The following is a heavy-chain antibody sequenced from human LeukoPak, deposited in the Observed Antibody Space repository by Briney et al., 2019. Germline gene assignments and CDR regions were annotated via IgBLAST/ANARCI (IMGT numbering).Heavy chain of an antibody. V-gene: IGHV1-46*01. CDR2: INPSGGST. Sequence: ASVKVSCKTSGYTFTMYYIHWVRQAPGQGLEWMGIINPSGGSTSYAQKFQGRVTMTRDMSTRTVYMELRSLRSDDTAVYYCARVTQTDYDFDYWGQGTLVTVSS. D-gene: IGHD4-17*01. CDR3: ARVTQTDYDFDY. CDR1: GYTFTMYY. J-gene: IGHJ4*02.